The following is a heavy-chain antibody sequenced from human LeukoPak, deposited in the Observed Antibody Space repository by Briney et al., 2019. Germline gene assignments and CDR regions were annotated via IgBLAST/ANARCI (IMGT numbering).Heavy chain of an antibody. CDR2: ISYERSNK. J-gene: IGHJ5*02. CDR1: GFTLKNYA. V-gene: IGHV3-30-3*01. Sequence: GGSLRLSCAGSGFTLKNYALLWIRQAPGKGLEWVAAISYERSNKDYADSVKGRFTISRDNSHNTVFQQMNSLRTEDTAVYFCARGKGIRYLEWLLSYHWGQGTLVTVSS. CDR3: ARGKGIRYLEWLLSYH. D-gene: IGHD3-3*01.